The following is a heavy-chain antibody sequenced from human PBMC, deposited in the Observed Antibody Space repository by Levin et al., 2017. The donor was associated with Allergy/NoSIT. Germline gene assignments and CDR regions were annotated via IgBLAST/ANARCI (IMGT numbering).Heavy chain of an antibody. CDR1: GFTFSSYA. CDR3: AKDGNMVGDYFDY. CDR2: ISGSGGST. Sequence: GESLKISCAASGFTFSSYAMSWVRQAPGKGLEWVSAISGSGGSTYYADSVKGRFTISRDNSKNTLYLQMNSLRAEDTAVYYCAKDGNMVGDYFDYWGQGTLVTVSS. J-gene: IGHJ4*02. D-gene: IGHD3-10*01. V-gene: IGHV3-23*01.